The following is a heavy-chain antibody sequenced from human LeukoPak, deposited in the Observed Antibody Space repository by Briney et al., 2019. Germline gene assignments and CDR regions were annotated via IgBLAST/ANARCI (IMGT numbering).Heavy chain of an antibody. CDR3: ARDGFGTGSN. CDR1: GLTFSNYW. V-gene: IGHV3-7*03. J-gene: IGHJ4*02. D-gene: IGHD3-16*01. Sequence: TGGSLRLSCAAPGLTFSNYWMDWVRQAPGKGLEWVANIKQEGSEKNYVDSVKGRFIISRDNAKNSLYLQMNTLRADDTAVYYCARDGFGTGSNWGQGTLVTASS. CDR2: IKQEGSEK.